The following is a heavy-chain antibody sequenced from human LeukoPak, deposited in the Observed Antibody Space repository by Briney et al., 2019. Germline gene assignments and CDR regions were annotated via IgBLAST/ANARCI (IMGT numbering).Heavy chain of an antibody. D-gene: IGHD3-22*01. CDR1: GYTLTELS. Sequence: ASVKVSCKVSGYTLTELSMHWVRQAPGKGLEWMGGFDPEDGETIYAQKFQGRVTMTEDTPTDTAYMELSSLRSEDTAVYYCATVAYYYDSSGYYYWGQGTLVTVSS. CDR2: FDPEDGET. J-gene: IGHJ4*02. V-gene: IGHV1-24*01. CDR3: ATVAYYYDSSGYYY.